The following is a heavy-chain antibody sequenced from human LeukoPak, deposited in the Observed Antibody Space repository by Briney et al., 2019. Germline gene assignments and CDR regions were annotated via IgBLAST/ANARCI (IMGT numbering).Heavy chain of an antibody. V-gene: IGHV3-53*01. CDR2: IYTGGST. J-gene: IGHJ3*02. CDR3: AKGPSGSYYGFDM. D-gene: IGHD3-10*01. Sequence: PGGSLRLSCATSGFTVSSNYMTWVRQAPGKGLEWVSVIYTGGSTYYADSVKGRFTISRDTSKNTLYLQMNSLRAEDTAVYYCAKGPSGSYYGFDMWGQGTMVTVSS. CDR1: GFTVSSNY.